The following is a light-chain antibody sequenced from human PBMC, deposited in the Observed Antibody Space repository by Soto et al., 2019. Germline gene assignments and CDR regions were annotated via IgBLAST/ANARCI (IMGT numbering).Light chain of an antibody. CDR2: KAS. J-gene: IGKJ1*01. CDR1: QTISSW. Sequence: DIQMTQSPSTLSGSVGDRVTTTCRASQTISSWLAWYQQKPGKAPKLLIYKASTLKSGVPSRFSGSGSGTEFTLTISSLQPGDFATYYCQHYNSYSEAFGQGTKVDI. V-gene: IGKV1-5*03. CDR3: QHYNSYSEA.